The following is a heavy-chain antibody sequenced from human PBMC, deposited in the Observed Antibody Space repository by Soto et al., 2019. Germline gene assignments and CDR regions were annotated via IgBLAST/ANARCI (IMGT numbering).Heavy chain of an antibody. CDR1: GGSLRCHY. J-gene: IGHJ4*02. Sequence: PETLSLTCAVSGGSLRCHYRSWIRQSPEKGLEWIGEINHSGFTNYNPTLKSRVTISRDASKNQFSLRLSSMTAADSAVYFCARAAVKLGATLFDSWGQGTLVTVSS. CDR3: ARAAVKLGATLFDS. V-gene: IGHV4-34*01. D-gene: IGHD1-26*01. CDR2: INHSGFT.